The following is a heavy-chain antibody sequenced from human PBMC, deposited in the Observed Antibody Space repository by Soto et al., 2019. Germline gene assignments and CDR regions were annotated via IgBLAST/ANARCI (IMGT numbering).Heavy chain of an antibody. V-gene: IGHV1-69*01. CDR3: ARPQGYYGSGNWFYYYGMDV. CDR1: GGTFSSYA. Sequence: QVQLVQSGAEVKKPGSSVKVSCKASGGTFSSYAISWVRQAPGQGLEWMGGIIPIFGTANYAQKFQGRVTITADESTSKDDMELSSLRSEDTAVYYCARPQGYYGSGNWFYYYGMDVWGQGTTVTVSS. D-gene: IGHD3-10*01. CDR2: IIPIFGTA. J-gene: IGHJ6*02.